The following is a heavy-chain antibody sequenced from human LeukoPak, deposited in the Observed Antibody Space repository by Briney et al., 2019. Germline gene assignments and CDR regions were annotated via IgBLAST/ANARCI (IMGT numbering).Heavy chain of an antibody. V-gene: IGHV3-21*01. Sequence: PGGSLRLSCAASGFTFSSYSMNWVRQAPGKGLEWFSSISSSSSYIYYADSVKGRFTISRDNAKNSLYLQMNSLRAEDTAVYYCARASGDIVETATMGSYWGQGTLVTVSS. CDR3: ARASGDIVETATMGSY. D-gene: IGHD5-18*01. J-gene: IGHJ4*02. CDR2: ISSSSSYI. CDR1: GFTFSSYS.